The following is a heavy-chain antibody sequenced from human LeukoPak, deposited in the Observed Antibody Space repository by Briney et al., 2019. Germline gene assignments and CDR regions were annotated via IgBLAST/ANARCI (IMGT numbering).Heavy chain of an antibody. CDR2: IYYSGST. J-gene: IGHJ3*02. CDR3: ARCRDDYVWGSYRQSDAFDI. CDR1: GGSISSYY. D-gene: IGHD3-16*02. V-gene: IGHV4-59*01. Sequence: SETLSLTCTVSGGSISSYYWSWIRQPPGKGLEWIGYIYYSGSTNYNPSLKSRVTISVDTSKNQFSLKLSSVTAADTAAYHCARCRDDYVWGSYRQSDAFDIWGQGTMVTVSS.